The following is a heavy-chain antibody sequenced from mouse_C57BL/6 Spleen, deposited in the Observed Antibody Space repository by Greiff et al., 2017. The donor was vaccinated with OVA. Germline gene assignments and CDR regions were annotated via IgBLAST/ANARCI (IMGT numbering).Heavy chain of an antibody. CDR3: ATGTNWYFDV. D-gene: IGHD4-1*01. Sequence: VQLQQSGPELVKPGASVKISCKASGYTFTDYYMNWVKQSHGKSLEWIGDINPNNGGTSYNQKFKGKATLTVDKSSSTAYMELRSLTSEDSAVYYCATGTNWYFDVWGTGTTVTVPS. J-gene: IGHJ1*03. CDR2: INPNNGGT. V-gene: IGHV1-26*01. CDR1: GYTFTDYY.